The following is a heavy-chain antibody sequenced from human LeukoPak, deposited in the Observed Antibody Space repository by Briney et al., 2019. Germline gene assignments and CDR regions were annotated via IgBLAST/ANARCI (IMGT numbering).Heavy chain of an antibody. J-gene: IGHJ4*02. Sequence: GASVKVSCKASGYTFTNYYIHWVRQAPGQGLEWMGVSNPTGGRTTYAQKFQGRVTMTRDTSTSTVYMELSSLRSDDTAVYYCARSHGGSTWYSSSWYFDYWGQGTLVIVSS. CDR3: ARSHGGSTWYSSSWYFDY. CDR2: SNPTGGRT. CDR1: GYTFTNYY. D-gene: IGHD6-13*01. V-gene: IGHV1-46*01.